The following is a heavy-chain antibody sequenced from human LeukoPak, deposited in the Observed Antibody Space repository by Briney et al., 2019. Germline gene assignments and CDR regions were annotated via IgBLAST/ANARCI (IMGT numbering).Heavy chain of an antibody. J-gene: IGHJ4*02. D-gene: IGHD4-17*01. CDR1: GGSISSGGYY. CDR2: IYYSGST. CDR3: ARVAISTVTLSFDY. Sequence: SETLSLTCTVSGGSISSGGYYWSWIRQHPGKGLEWIGYIYYSGSTYYNPSLKSRVTISVDTSKNQFSLKLNSVTAADTAVYYCARVAISTVTLSFDYWGQGTLVTVSS. V-gene: IGHV4-31*03.